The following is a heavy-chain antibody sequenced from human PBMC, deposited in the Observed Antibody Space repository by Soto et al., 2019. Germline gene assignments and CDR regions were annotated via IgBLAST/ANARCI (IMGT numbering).Heavy chain of an antibody. D-gene: IGHD2-21*02. J-gene: IGHJ6*02. CDR3: ARADRTLVTSYSLDV. V-gene: IGHV4-34*01. CDR2: INHSGTI. Sequence: PSETLSLTCAVYGGSFSGYYWTWIRQPPGKGLEWIGEINHSGTINFNPSLKSRLTISLDTSKKHFSLKLSSVNDADTAAYYCARADRTLVTSYSLDVWGQGTTVSVS. CDR1: GGSFSGYY.